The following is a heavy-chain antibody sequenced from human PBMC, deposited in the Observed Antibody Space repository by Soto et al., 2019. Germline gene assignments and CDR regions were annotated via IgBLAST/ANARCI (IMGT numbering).Heavy chain of an antibody. V-gene: IGHV3-48*03. CDR1: GFTFSYYE. CDR2: ISHTDRLT. D-gene: IGHD6-13*01. J-gene: IGHJ5*02. CDR3: ARDTGRASADL. Sequence: EVQLAESGGDLVQPGGSLRLSCVGSGFTFSYYEMNWVRQAPGKGLERVAFISHTDRLTHYPDSVKGRFTISRDNAQNSLYLEMTSLRVEDTGVYYGARDTGRASADLWGQGTLVTVSS.